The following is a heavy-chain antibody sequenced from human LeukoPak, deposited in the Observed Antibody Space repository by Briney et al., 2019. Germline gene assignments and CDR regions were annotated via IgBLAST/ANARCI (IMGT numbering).Heavy chain of an antibody. D-gene: IGHD1-26*01. V-gene: IGHV4-59*12. CDR1: GGSISSYY. CDR2: IYYSGST. J-gene: IGHJ3*01. Sequence: TSETLSLTCTVSGGSISSYYWSWIRQPPGKGLEWIGYIYYSGSTNYNPSLKSRVTISVDTSKNQFSLKLTSVTAADTAGYYCARAREGATPLRAFDFWGQGTMVTVSS. CDR3: ARAREGATPLRAFDF.